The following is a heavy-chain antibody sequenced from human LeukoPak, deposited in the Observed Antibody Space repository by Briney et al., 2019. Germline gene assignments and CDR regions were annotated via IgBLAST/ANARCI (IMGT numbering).Heavy chain of an antibody. V-gene: IGHV4-38-2*02. J-gene: IGHJ5*02. D-gene: IGHD3-3*01. CDR1: GYSISSGYY. CDR3: AARNYDFWSGFTFDH. CDR2: IYHSGST. Sequence: PSETLSLTCTVSGYSISSGYYWGWIRQPPGKGLEWIGSIYHSGSTYYNPSLKSRVTISVDTSKNQFSLKLSSVTAADTAVYYCAARNYDFWSGFTFDHWGQGTLVTVSS.